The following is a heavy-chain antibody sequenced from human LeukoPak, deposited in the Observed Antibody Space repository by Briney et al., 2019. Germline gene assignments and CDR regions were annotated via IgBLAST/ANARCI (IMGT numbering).Heavy chain of an antibody. D-gene: IGHD2/OR15-2a*01. V-gene: IGHV3-74*03. J-gene: IGHJ4*02. Sequence: PGGSLRLSCVGSGFTISNYWMHWVRQAPGTGLVWVSRIHPDGSITTYADSVKGRFTISRDNAKNTLYLQMNSLKDEDTAVYYCARDRGYFYDQLDYWGQGTLVTVSS. CDR2: IHPDGSIT. CDR3: ARDRGYFYDQLDY. CDR1: GFTISNYW.